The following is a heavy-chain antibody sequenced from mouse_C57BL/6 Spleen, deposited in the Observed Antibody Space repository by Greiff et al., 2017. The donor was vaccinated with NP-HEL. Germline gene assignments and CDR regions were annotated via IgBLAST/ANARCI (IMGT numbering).Heavy chain of an antibody. CDR3: ARRDYDRYFDV. Sequence: QVQLQQPGAELVMPGASVKLSCKASGYTFTSYWMHWVKQRPGQGLEWIGEIDPSDSYTNYNQKFKGKSTLTVDKSSSTAYMQLSSLTSEDSAVNYCARRDYDRYFDVWGTGTTVTVSS. D-gene: IGHD2-4*01. CDR1: GYTFTSYW. J-gene: IGHJ1*03. V-gene: IGHV1-69*01. CDR2: IDPSDSYT.